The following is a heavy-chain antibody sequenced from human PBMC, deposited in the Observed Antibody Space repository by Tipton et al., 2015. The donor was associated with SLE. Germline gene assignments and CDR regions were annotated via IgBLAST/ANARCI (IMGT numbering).Heavy chain of an antibody. CDR2: IYYSGST. D-gene: IGHD3-10*01. Sequence: LRLSCTVSGGSISSYYWRWIRQPPGKGLEWIGYIYYSGSTNYNPSLKSRVTISVDTSKNQFSLKLSSVTAADTAVYYCARGRGGLLLWSLDAFDIWGQGTMVTVSS. CDR3: ARGRGGLLLWSLDAFDI. CDR1: GGSISSYY. V-gene: IGHV4-59*01. J-gene: IGHJ3*02.